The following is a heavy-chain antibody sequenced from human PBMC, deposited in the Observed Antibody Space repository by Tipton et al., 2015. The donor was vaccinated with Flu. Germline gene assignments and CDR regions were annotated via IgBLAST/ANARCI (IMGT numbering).Heavy chain of an antibody. CDR3: ARDIAAAGTRYYFDY. CDR2: VFYTGST. V-gene: IGHV4-59*11. D-gene: IGHD6-13*01. Sequence: TLSLTCTVSGGSITGHYWAWIRQPPGKGLEWIGDVFYTGSTTYNPSVKSRISISLDTSKTQFSLDLRSVTAADSAVYYCARDIAAAGTRYYFDYWGQGTLVTVSS. J-gene: IGHJ4*02. CDR1: GGSITGHY.